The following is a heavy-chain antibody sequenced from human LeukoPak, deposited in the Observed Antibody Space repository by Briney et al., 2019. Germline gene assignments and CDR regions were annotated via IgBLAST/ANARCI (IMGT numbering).Heavy chain of an antibody. D-gene: IGHD3-9*01. CDR3: AKWGDYDVLTGYYVSDY. CDR2: ITGSGSGI. CDR1: GFTFSNYA. V-gene: IGHV3-23*01. Sequence: GGSLRLSCAASGFTFSNYAMSWVRQAPGKGLEWVSAITGSGSGIYYADSMKSRFTISRDNSKNTLYLQINSLRAEDAAVYYCAKWGDYDVLTGYYVSDYWGQGTLVTVSS. J-gene: IGHJ4*02.